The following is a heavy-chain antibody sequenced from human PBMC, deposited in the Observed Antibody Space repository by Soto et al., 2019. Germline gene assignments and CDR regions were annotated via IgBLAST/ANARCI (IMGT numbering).Heavy chain of an antibody. V-gene: IGHV4-4*02. D-gene: IGHD3-3*01. CDR2: IYHSGST. CDR3: ASRTSPLRFLEWPRHY. Sequence: SETLSLTCAVSSGSISSSNWWSWVRQPPGKGLEWIGEIYHSGSTNYNPSLKSRVTISVDKSKNQFSLKLSSVTAADTAVYYCASRTSPLRFLEWPRHYWGQGTLVTVSS. J-gene: IGHJ4*02. CDR1: SGSISSSNW.